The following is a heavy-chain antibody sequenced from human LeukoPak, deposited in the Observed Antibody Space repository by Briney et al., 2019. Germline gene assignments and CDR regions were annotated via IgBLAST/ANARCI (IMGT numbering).Heavy chain of an antibody. CDR2: INPNSGGP. Sequence: ASVKVSCKASGYTFTDYYMHWVRQAPGQGLEWMVWINPNSGGPNYAQKFQGRVTVTRDTSISTAYMELSRLRSDDTAVYYCARGAVDVSLDYWGQGTLVTVSS. D-gene: IGHD6-19*01. J-gene: IGHJ4*02. CDR3: ARGAVDVSLDY. CDR1: GYTFTDYY. V-gene: IGHV1-2*02.